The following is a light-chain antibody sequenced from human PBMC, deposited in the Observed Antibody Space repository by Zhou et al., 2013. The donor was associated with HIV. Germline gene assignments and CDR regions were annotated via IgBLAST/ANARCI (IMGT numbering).Light chain of an antibody. CDR1: SSNIGAGYD. V-gene: IGLV1-40*01. CDR2: GNI. J-gene: IGLJ1*01. Sequence: QSVLTQPPSVSGAPGQRITISCTGSSSNIGAGYDVHWYQQLPGTAPKLLIYGNINRPSGVPDRLSGSKSGTSASLAITGLQAGDEADYYCGAWDFGLNAVFVFGTGTKVTVL. CDR3: GAWDFGLNAVFV.